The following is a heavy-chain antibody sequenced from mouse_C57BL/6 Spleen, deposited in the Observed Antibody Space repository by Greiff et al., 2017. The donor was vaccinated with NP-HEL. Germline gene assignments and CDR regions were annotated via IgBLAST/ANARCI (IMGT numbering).Heavy chain of an antibody. CDR3: ARYRYYGSSSALDY. CDR2: IRNKANGYTT. V-gene: IGHV7-3*01. J-gene: IGHJ2*01. Sequence: DVQLVESGGGLVQPGGSLSLSCAASGFTFTDYYMSWVRQPPGKALEWLGFIRNKANGYTTEYSASVKGRFTISRDNSQSILYLQMNALRAEDSATYYCARYRYYGSSSALDYWGQGTTLTVSS. CDR1: GFTFTDYY. D-gene: IGHD1-1*01.